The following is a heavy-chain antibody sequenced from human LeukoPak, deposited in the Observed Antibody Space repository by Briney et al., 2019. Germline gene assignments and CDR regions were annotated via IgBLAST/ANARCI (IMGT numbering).Heavy chain of an antibody. CDR2: IDWDDDK. V-gene: IGHV2-70*11. D-gene: IGHD3-22*01. CDR1: GFSLSTSGMC. CDR3: ARIPTGPYDSSGYYFDY. J-gene: IGHJ4*02. Sequence: SGPALVKPTQTLTLTCTFSGFSLSTSGMCVSWIRQPPGKALEWLARIDWDDDKYYSTSLKTRLTISKDTSINQVVLTMTNMDPVDTATYYCARIPTGPYDSSGYYFDYWGQGTLVTVSS.